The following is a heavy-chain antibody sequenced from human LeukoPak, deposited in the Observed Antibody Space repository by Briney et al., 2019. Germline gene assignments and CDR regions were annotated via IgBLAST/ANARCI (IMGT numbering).Heavy chain of an antibody. CDR2: IHYSGST. V-gene: IGHV4-59*08. CDR3: ARSVSWGLLVRDDAFDI. J-gene: IGHJ3*02. Sequence: KPSEPLSLTCPASGGSISSYHWIWIRQPPGKGLEWIGYIHYSGSTNYNPSLKSRVTTSVDTSKRQFSLKLRSVTAADTAVYYCARSVSWGLLVRDDAFDIWGQGTMVTVSS. D-gene: IGHD2-21*01. CDR1: GGSISSYH.